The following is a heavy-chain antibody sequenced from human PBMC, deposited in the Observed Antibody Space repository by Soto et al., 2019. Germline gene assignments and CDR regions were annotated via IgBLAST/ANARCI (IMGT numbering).Heavy chain of an antibody. Sequence: QVQLVESGGGVVQPGRSLRLSCAASGFTFISYAMHWVRQALGKGLEWVAVVSYDGSNKYYADSVKGRFTISRDNSKNTLYLQMNSLRAEDTAVYYCARDADCSGGSCYSRGGYFDYWGQGTLVTVSS. CDR2: VSYDGSNK. D-gene: IGHD2-15*01. J-gene: IGHJ4*02. V-gene: IGHV3-30-3*01. CDR1: GFTFISYA. CDR3: ARDADCSGGSCYSRGGYFDY.